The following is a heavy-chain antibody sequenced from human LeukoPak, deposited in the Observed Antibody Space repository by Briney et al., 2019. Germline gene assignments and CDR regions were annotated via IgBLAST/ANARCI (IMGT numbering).Heavy chain of an antibody. D-gene: IGHD3-22*01. V-gene: IGHV3-23*01. CDR1: GFTFSSYA. CDR2: ISGSGGST. Sequence: GGSLRLSCAASGFTFSSYAMSWVRQAPGNGLEWVSAISGSGGSTYYADSVKGRFTISRDNSKNTLYLQMNSLRAEDTAVYYCAKAVVYYDTIDYWGQGTLVTVSS. J-gene: IGHJ4*02. CDR3: AKAVVYYDTIDY.